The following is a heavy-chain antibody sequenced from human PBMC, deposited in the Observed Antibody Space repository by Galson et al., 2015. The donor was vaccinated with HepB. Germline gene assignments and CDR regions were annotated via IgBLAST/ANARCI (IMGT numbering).Heavy chain of an antibody. D-gene: IGHD3-16*01. V-gene: IGHV4-34*01. CDR3: ARRPYDYVWGRTARQYYFDY. Sequence: LSLTCAVYGGSFSGYYWSWIRQPPGKGLEWIGEINHSGSTNYNPSLKSRVTISVDTSKNQFSLKLSSVTAADTAVYYCARRPYDYVWGRTARQYYFDYWGQGTLVTVSS. J-gene: IGHJ4*02. CDR2: INHSGST. CDR1: GGSFSGYY.